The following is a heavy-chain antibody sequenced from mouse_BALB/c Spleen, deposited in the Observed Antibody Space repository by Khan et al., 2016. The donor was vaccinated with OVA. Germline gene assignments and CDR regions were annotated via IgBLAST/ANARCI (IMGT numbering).Heavy chain of an antibody. D-gene: IGHD1-1*01. CDR2: ISYSGVT. V-gene: IGHV3-2*02. CDR1: GYSITSGYA. Sequence: EVKLVESGPGLVKPSQSLYLTCTVTGYSITSGYAWNWIRQFPGNKLEWMGYISYSGVTSYNPSLKSRISITRDTSKNQFFLQLNSVTTEDTATYYCARGNDYGYCFDYWGQGTTLTVSS. CDR3: ARGNDYGYCFDY. J-gene: IGHJ2*01.